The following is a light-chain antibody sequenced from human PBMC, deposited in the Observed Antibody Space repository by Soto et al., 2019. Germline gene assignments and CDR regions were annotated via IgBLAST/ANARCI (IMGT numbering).Light chain of an antibody. V-gene: IGKV4-1*01. J-gene: IGKJ2*01. CDR1: QSVLHSSINKNY. CDR2: WAS. CDR3: QQYYSAPPYT. Sequence: DIVMTQSPDSLAVSLGERATINCRSSQSVLHSSINKNYLAWYQQKPGQPPKLLIYWASTRESGVPDRFSGSGSGADFTLTISSLQAEDVALYYCQQYYSAPPYTFGQGTKLEIK.